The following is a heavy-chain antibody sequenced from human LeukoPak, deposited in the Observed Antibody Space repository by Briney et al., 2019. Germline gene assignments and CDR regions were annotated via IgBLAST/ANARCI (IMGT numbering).Heavy chain of an antibody. Sequence: PSETLSLTCAVYGGSFSGYYWSWIRQPPGKGLEWIGEINHSGSTNYNPSLKSRVTISVDTSKNQFSLKLSSVTAADTAVYYCARPARRYCTNGVCSDAFDIWGQGTMVTVSS. CDR1: GGSFSGYY. CDR3: ARPARRYCTNGVCSDAFDI. V-gene: IGHV4-34*01. CDR2: INHSGST. J-gene: IGHJ3*02. D-gene: IGHD2-8*01.